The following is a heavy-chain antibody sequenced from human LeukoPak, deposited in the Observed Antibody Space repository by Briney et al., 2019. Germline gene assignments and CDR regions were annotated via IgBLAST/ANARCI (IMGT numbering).Heavy chain of an antibody. Sequence: ASVKVSCKASGYTFTSYYMHWVRQAPGQGLEWMGIINPSGGSTSYALKFQGRVTMTRDTSTSTVYMELSSLRSEDTAVYYCARASPNIAVAGTHFDYWGQGTLVTVSS. V-gene: IGHV1-46*01. CDR1: GYTFTSYY. D-gene: IGHD6-19*01. CDR3: ARASPNIAVAGTHFDY. J-gene: IGHJ4*02. CDR2: INPSGGST.